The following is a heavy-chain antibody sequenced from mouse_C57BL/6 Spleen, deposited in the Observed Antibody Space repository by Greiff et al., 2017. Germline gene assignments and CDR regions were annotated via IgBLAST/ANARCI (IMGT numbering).Heavy chain of an antibody. CDR2: ITPSNGGT. CDR1: GYTFTSYW. D-gene: IGHD1-1*01. CDR3: GRSPYYGSREYFDV. Sequence: QVQLQQPGTELVKPGASVKLSCKASGYTFTSYWMHWVKQRPGQGLEWIGNITPSNGGTNYNEKFKSKATLTVDKSSSTAYMRLSSLTSEDSAVXNCGRSPYYGSREYFDVWGTGTTVTVSS. V-gene: IGHV1-53*01. J-gene: IGHJ1*03.